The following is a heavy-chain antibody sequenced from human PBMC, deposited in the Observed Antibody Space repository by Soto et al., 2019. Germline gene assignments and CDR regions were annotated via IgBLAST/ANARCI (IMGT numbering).Heavy chain of an antibody. V-gene: IGHV3-23*01. D-gene: IGHD6-13*01. CDR1: EFTFSSYA. CDR2: ITNTGGDT. J-gene: IGHJ4*02. CDR3: AVPEAGDFHY. Sequence: GGSLRLSCAASEFTFSSYAMNWVRQAPGKGLEWVSTITNTGGDTLYADSVKGRFTISRDNSKSTLFLQMNNLTAADTAVYYCAVPEAGDFHYWGQGALVTVSS.